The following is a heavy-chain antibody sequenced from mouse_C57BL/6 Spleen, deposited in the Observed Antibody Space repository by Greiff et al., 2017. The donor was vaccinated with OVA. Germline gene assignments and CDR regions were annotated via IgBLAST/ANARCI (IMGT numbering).Heavy chain of an antibody. CDR1: GYTFPDYE. D-gene: IGHD2-3*01. Sequence: VKLQESGAELVRPGASVTLSCKASGYTFPDYEMHWVKQTPVHGLEWIGAIDPETGGTAYNQKFKGKAILTADKSSSTAYMELRSLTSEDSAVYYCTRIIYDGYYEAYWGQGTLVTVSA. CDR2: IDPETGGT. V-gene: IGHV1-15*01. CDR3: TRIIYDGYYEAY. J-gene: IGHJ3*01.